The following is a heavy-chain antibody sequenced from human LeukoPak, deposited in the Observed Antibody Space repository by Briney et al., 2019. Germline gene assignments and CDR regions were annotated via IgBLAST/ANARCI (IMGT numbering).Heavy chain of an antibody. D-gene: IGHD2-15*01. CDR3: ARLAAEKYYYYYMVV. CDR1: SHPFSRGHYF. V-gene: IGHV4-31*03. Sequence: SETQTLICTLSSHPFSRGHYFWPPIRQQPGKGLEWNGYIYYSGSTYYHPSLKSRLTLTVYTAKNPFSMKLSSVTPAATAVYYCARLAAEKYYYYYMVVWGKGTTVTVSS. J-gene: IGHJ6*03. CDR2: IYYSGST.